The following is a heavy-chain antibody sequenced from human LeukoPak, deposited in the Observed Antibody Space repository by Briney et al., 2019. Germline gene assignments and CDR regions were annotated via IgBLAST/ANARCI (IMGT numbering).Heavy chain of an antibody. D-gene: IGHD5-18*01. V-gene: IGHV1-69*13. CDR2: IIPIFGTA. CDR3: ARLNTAMADHLPRDYYYYMDV. J-gene: IGHJ6*03. Sequence: ASVKVSCKASGGTFSSYAINWVRQAPGQGLEWMGGIIPIFGTAKYAQRFQGRVMITADESTSTAYMELSSLRSEDTAVYYCARLNTAMADHLPRDYYYYMDVWAKGPRSPSP. CDR1: GGTFSSYA.